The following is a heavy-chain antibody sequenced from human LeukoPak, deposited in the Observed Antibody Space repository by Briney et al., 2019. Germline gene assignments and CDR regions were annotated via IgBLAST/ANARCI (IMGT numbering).Heavy chain of an antibody. D-gene: IGHD2-8*01. CDR2: ITDSGGSA. CDR1: GFTFSNYA. J-gene: IGHJ4*02. Sequence: PGGSLRLSCAASGFTFSNYAMSWVRQAPGKGLEWVSGITDSGGSAYYADSVKGRFTISRDSSKNTLSLLMSSLRAEDTAVYYCARNGVGTSGSANSWGQGTLVIVFS. CDR3: ARNGVGTSGSANS. V-gene: IGHV3-23*01.